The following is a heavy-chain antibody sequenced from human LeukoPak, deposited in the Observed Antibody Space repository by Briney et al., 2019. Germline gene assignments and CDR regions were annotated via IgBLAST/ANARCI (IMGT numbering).Heavy chain of an antibody. CDR1: GFTFSSYS. J-gene: IGHJ4*02. CDR2: ISGGGGST. Sequence: PGGSLRLSCAASGFTFSSYSMNWVRQAPGKGLEWVSAISGGGGSTYYPDSVKGRFTISRDDSKNTLYLQMNSLRAEDTAVYYCAKQIVRSGSYIDFWGQGTLVTVSS. CDR3: AKQIVRSGSYIDF. D-gene: IGHD1-26*01. V-gene: IGHV3-23*01.